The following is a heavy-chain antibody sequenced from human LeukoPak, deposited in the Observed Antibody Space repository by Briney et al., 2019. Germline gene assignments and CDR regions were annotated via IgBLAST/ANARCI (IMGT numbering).Heavy chain of an antibody. CDR1: GFTFSSYA. V-gene: IGHV3-23*01. CDR2: ISGSGGST. D-gene: IGHD3-22*01. CDR3: AKDPSFNTISY. Sequence: QAGGSLRLSCAASGFTFSSYAMSWVRQAPGKGLEWVSAISGSGGSTYYADSVKGRFTISRDNSKNTLYLQINSLRAEDTAVYYCAKDPSFNTISYWGQGTLVTVSS. J-gene: IGHJ4*02.